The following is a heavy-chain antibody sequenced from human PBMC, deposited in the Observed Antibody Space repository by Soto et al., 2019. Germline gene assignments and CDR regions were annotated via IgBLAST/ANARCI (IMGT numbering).Heavy chain of an antibody. CDR1: GYTFTSYY. D-gene: IGHD3-3*01. CDR3: ARNYDPDY. J-gene: IGHJ4*02. CDR2: INPSDGST. Sequence: QVQLVQSGAEVKKPGASVKVSCKASGYTFTSYYMHWVRQAPGQGLEWRGIINPSDGSTTYAQNFQGRITMTRDTSTSLVYMELSSLRSEDTAVYYCARNYDPDYWGQGTLVTVSS. V-gene: IGHV1-46*03.